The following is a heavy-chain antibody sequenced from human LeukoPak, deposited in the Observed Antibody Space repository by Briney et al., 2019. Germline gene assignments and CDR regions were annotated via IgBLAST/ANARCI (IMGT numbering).Heavy chain of an antibody. D-gene: IGHD4-17*01. CDR1: GFTFSSYG. V-gene: IGHV3-30*02. Sequence: PGGSLRLSCAASGFTFSSYGMHWVRQAPGRGLEWVAFIRYDGSNKYYADSVKGRFTISRDNSKNTLYLQMNSLRAEDTAVYYCAKDLRTTVTPGYFDYWGQGTLVTVSS. CDR3: AKDLRTTVTPGYFDY. J-gene: IGHJ4*02. CDR2: IRYDGSNK.